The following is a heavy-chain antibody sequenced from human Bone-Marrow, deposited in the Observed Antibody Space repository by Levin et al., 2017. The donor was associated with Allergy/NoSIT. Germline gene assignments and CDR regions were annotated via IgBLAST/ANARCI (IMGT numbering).Heavy chain of an antibody. D-gene: IGHD6-13*01. Sequence: GESLKISCKASGYTFTSYAMNWVRQAPGQGLEWMGWINTNTGNPTYAQGFTGRFVFSLDTSVSTAYLQISSLKAEDTAVYYCATRIAAAAPKGYYYYYYMDVWGKGTTVTVSS. CDR1: GYTFTSYA. V-gene: IGHV7-4-1*02. CDR3: ATRIAAAAPKGYYYYYYMDV. J-gene: IGHJ6*03. CDR2: INTNTGNP.